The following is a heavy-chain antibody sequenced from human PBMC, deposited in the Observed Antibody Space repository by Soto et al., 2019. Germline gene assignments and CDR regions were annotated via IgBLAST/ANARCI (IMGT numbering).Heavy chain of an antibody. Sequence: LRLSCAASGFTFSSYAMGWVRQGPGKGLEWVAAVSIGGSTHYADSVRGRFTISRDNSKNTLSLQMNSLTAEDTAVYFCAKRRGAGGHFDYWGQGAQVTVSS. J-gene: IGHJ4*02. V-gene: IGHV3-23*01. CDR2: VSIGGST. CDR1: GFTFSSYA. CDR3: AKRRGAGGHFDY. D-gene: IGHD2-15*01.